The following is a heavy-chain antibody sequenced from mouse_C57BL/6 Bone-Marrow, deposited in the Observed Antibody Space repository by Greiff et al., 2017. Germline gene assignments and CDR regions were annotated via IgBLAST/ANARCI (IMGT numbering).Heavy chain of an antibody. V-gene: IGHV1-69*01. CDR2: IDPSDSYT. D-gene: IGHD2-3*01. Sequence: QVQLQQPGAELVMPGASVKLSCKASGYTFTSYWMHWVKQRPGQGLEWIGEIDPSDSYTNYNQKFKGKSTLTVDKSSSTAYMQLSSLTSEDSAVYYCAREEGGYYVWFAYWGQGTLVTVSA. J-gene: IGHJ3*01. CDR3: AREEGGYYVWFAY. CDR1: GYTFTSYW.